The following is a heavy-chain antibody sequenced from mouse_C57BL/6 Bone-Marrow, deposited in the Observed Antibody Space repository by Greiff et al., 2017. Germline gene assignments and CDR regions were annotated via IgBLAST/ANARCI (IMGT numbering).Heavy chain of an antibody. Sequence: DVQLVESGGGLVKPGGSLKLSCAASGFTFSSYAMSWVRQTPEKRLEWVATISDGGSYTYYPDTVKGRFTISRDTAKTHLFLQMRHLKSEDTAMYYSARESPVYDDDDVWFAYWGQGTLVTVSA. CDR1: GFTFSSYA. V-gene: IGHV5-4*01. J-gene: IGHJ3*01. CDR2: ISDGGSYT. CDR3: ARESPVYDDDDVWFAY. D-gene: IGHD2-4*01.